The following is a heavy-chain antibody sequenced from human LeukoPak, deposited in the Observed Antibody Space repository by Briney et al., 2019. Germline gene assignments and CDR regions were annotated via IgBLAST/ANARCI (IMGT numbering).Heavy chain of an antibody. CDR2: IYYSGST. Sequence: PSETLSLTCTVSGGSIRSSSYYWGWIRQPPGKGLEWIGSIYYSGSTYYNPSLKSRVTISVDTSKNQFSLKLSSVTAADTAVYYCARHKEMATIGPWGRGTLVTVSS. CDR3: ARHKEMATIGP. CDR1: GGSIRSSSYY. J-gene: IGHJ5*02. V-gene: IGHV4-39*01. D-gene: IGHD5-12*01.